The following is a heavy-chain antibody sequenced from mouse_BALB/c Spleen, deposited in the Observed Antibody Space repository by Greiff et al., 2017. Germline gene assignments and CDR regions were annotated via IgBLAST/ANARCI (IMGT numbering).Heavy chain of an antibody. CDR3: AYGYDWYFDV. D-gene: IGHD2-2*01. CDR1: GFTFSSFG. V-gene: IGHV5-17*02. CDR2: ISSGSSTI. Sequence: EVKVVESGGGLVQPGGSRKLSCAASGFTFSSFGMHWVRQAPEKGLEWVAYISSGSSTIYYADTVKGRFTISRDNPKNTLFLQMTSLRSEDTAMYYCAYGYDWYFDVWGAGTTVTVSS. J-gene: IGHJ1*01.